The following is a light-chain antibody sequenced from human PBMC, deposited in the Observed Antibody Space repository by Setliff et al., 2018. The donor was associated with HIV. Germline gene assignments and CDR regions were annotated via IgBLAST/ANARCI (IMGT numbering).Light chain of an antibody. CDR1: RNDVGGYNF. Sequence: QSALTQPGSVSGSPGQSITISCTGTRNDVGGYNFVSWYQQHPGKAPKLIIYDVNNRPAGVSDRFSGSRSDNTASLTISGLQAEDEADYYCSSFSSANTLFGTGTKVTVL. J-gene: IGLJ1*01. CDR3: SSFSSANTL. CDR2: DVN. V-gene: IGLV2-14*03.